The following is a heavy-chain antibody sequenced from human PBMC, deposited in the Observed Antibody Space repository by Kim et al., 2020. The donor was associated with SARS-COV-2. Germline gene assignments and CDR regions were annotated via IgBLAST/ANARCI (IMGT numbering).Heavy chain of an antibody. J-gene: IGHJ4*02. D-gene: IGHD3-10*01. Sequence: ANYVKGRFTISRDNAKNTLYLQMNSMRAEDTAVYYCASPGGSGSYYFDYWGQGTLVTVSS. CDR3: ASPGGSGSYYFDY. V-gene: IGHV3-74*01.